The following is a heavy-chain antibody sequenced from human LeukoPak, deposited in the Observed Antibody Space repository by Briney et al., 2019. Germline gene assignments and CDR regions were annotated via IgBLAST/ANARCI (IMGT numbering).Heavy chain of an antibody. D-gene: IGHD5-12*01. CDR1: GFTFSSYG. Sequence: GGSLRLSCAASGFTFSSYGMNWVCQAPGKGLEWVSSISTSSSYIYYADSMKGRFTISRDNAKNSLYLQMNSLRAEGTAVYYCARVEGNIVTTTEGYFDYWGQGTLVTVSS. CDR3: ARVEGNIVTTTEGYFDY. J-gene: IGHJ4*02. V-gene: IGHV3-21*01. CDR2: ISTSSSYI.